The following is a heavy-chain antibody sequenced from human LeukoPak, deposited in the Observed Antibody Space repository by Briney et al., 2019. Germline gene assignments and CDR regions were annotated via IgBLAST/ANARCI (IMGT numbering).Heavy chain of an antibody. D-gene: IGHD3-22*01. CDR1: GGTFSSYT. CDR2: IIPILGIA. CDR3: ASGGDSSGYPIY. J-gene: IGHJ4*02. Sequence: GASVKVSCKASGGTFSSYTISWVRQAPGQGLEWMGRIIPILGIANYAQKFQGRVTITADKSTSTAYMELSSLRSEDTAVYYCASGGDSSGYPIYWGQGTLVTVSS. V-gene: IGHV1-69*02.